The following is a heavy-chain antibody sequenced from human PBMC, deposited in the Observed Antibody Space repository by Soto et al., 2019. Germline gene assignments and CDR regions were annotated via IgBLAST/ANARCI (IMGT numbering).Heavy chain of an antibody. Sequence: GSLRLSCAASGFTFSSYSMNWVRQAPGKGLEWVSSISSSSSYIYYADSVKGRFTISRDNAKNSLYLQMNSLRAEDTAVYYCASGHTYSSSWYEPLYYYYYYGMDVWGQGTTVTVSS. V-gene: IGHV3-21*01. J-gene: IGHJ6*02. CDR2: ISSSSSYI. CDR1: GFTFSSYS. CDR3: ASGHTYSSSWYEPLYYYYYYGMDV. D-gene: IGHD6-13*01.